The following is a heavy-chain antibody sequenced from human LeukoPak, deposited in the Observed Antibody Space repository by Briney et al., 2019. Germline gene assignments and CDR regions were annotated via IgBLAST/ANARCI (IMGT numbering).Heavy chain of an antibody. J-gene: IGHJ5*02. CDR1: GASVSSKNAA. D-gene: IGHD6-19*01. CDR2: TYYRSKWYN. CDR3: ARGFSSGWLDH. Sequence: SQTLSLTCAISGASVSSKNAAWNCIRQSPSRGLEWLGRTYYRSKWYNDNAESVKGRISINPDTSKNQSSLQLNSVTPEDTAVYYCARGFSSGWLDHWGRGTLVTVSS. V-gene: IGHV6-1*01.